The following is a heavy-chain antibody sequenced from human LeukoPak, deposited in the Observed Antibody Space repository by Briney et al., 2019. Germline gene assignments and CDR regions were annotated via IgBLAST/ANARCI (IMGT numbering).Heavy chain of an antibody. CDR1: GGSISSGDYY. Sequence: SETLSLTCTASGGSISSGDYYWSWIRQPPGKGLEWIGYIYYSGSTYYNPSLKSRVTISVDTSKNQFSLKLSSVTAADTAVYYCARVTNPSGYYDSSGYYPWGQGTLVTVSS. V-gene: IGHV4-30-4*01. D-gene: IGHD3-22*01. J-gene: IGHJ5*02. CDR2: IYYSGST. CDR3: ARVTNPSGYYDSSGYYP.